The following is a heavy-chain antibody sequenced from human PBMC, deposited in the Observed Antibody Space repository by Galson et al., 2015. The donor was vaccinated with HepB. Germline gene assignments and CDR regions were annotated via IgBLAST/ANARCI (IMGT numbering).Heavy chain of an antibody. V-gene: IGHV3-7*01. CDR2: IKQDGSEK. CDR3: ARDLYIWGSYRSDAFDI. Sequence: SLRLSCAASGFTFSSYWMSWVRQAPGKGLEWVANIKQDGSEKYYVDSVKGRFTISRDNAKNSLYLQMNSPRAEDTAVYYCARDLYIWGSYRSDAFDIWGQGTMVTVSS. J-gene: IGHJ3*02. D-gene: IGHD3-16*02. CDR1: GFTFSSYW.